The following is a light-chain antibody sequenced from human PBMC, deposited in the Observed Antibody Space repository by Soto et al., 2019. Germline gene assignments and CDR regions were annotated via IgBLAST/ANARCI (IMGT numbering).Light chain of an antibody. J-gene: IGKJ1*01. CDR2: GAS. V-gene: IGKV3-20*01. CDR1: KSVSSSY. CDR3: HQYCSSPRWT. Sequence: EIVLTQSPGTLSLSPGERATLSCRASKSVSSSYLAWYQQKPGQAPRLLIYGASSRATGSPDRFSGSGSGTNFTLTISRLEPEDFAVYYCHQYCSSPRWTFGQGTKVEIK.